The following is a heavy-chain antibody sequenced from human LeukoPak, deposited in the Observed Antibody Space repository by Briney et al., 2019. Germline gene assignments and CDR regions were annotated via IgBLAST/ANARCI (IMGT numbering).Heavy chain of an antibody. CDR1: GFTFSSYA. V-gene: IGHV3-30-3*01. Sequence: GGSLRLSCAASGFTFSSYAMHWVRQAPGKGLEWVAVISYDGSNKYYADSVKGRFTISRDNSKNTLYLQMNSLRAEDTAVYYCARDRSLYYYGSGGIFDYWGQGTLVTVSS. D-gene: IGHD3-10*01. CDR3: ARDRSLYYYGSGGIFDY. J-gene: IGHJ4*02. CDR2: ISYDGSNK.